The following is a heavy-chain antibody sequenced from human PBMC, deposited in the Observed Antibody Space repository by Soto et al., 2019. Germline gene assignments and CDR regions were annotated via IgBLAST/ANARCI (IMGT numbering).Heavy chain of an antibody. J-gene: IGHJ6*02. CDR2: ISAYNGNT. CDR3: ARGVPYYYDSSGYYYYGMDV. D-gene: IGHD3-22*01. Sequence: GASVKVSCKASGYTFTSYGISWVRQAPGQGPEWMGWISAYNGNTNYAQKLQGRVTMTTDTSTSTAYMELRSLRSDDTAVYYCARGVPYYYDSSGYYYYGMDVWGQGTTVTVSS. CDR1: GYTFTSYG. V-gene: IGHV1-18*01.